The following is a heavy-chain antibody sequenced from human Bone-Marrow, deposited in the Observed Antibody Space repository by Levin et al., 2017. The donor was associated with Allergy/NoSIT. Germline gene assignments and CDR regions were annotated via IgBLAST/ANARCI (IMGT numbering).Heavy chain of an antibody. D-gene: IGHD2-8*01. V-gene: IGHV4-39*07. Sequence: NPGGSLRLSCTVSGGSISTSSYYWGWIRQPPGKGLEWIGNIYYSGSTYYTPSLRSRVTISVDTSKNQFSLRVSSVTAADTAVYYCARDEMVHEIQYYYGVDVWGQGTTVTVSS. CDR1: GGSISTSSYY. J-gene: IGHJ6*02. CDR3: ARDEMVHEIQYYYGVDV. CDR2: IYYSGST.